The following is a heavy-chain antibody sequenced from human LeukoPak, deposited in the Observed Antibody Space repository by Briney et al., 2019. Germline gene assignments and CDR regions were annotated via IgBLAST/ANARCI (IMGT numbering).Heavy chain of an antibody. CDR3: AGAPSYCSGGSCYKWAFDI. CDR2: LSSSSSYT. J-gene: IGHJ3*02. V-gene: IGHV3-11*06. CDR1: GFTFSDYY. D-gene: IGHD2-15*01. Sequence: GGSLRLSCAASGFTFSDYYMSWIRQAPGKGLEWVSYLSSSSSYTNYADSVKGRFTISRDNAKNSLYLQMNSLRAEDTAVYYCAGAPSYCSGGSCYKWAFDIWGQGTMVTVSS.